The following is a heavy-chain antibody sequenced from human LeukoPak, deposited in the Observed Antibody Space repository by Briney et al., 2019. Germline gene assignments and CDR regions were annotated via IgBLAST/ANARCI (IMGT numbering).Heavy chain of an antibody. V-gene: IGHV4-34*01. CDR3: KGDQLLWLTSLITSDDAFDI. CDR1: GGSFSGYY. J-gene: IGHJ3*02. D-gene: IGHD2-2*01. Sequence: SETLSLTCAVYGGSFSGYYWSWIRQPPGKGLEWIGEINHSGSTNYNPSLKSRVTISVDTSKNQFSLKLSSVAAADTAVYYCKGDQLLWLTSLITSDDAFDIWGQGTMVTVSS. CDR2: INHSGST.